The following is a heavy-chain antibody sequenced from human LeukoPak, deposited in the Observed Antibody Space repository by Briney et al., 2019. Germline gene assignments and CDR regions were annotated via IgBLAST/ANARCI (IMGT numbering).Heavy chain of an antibody. J-gene: IGHJ4*02. CDR1: GYSFTSYW. CDR3: ARSQVQYYYDSSGYYYFDY. Sequence: GESLKISCKGSGYSFTSYWIGWVRQMPGKGLEWMGIIYPGDSDTRYSPSFQGQVTISADKSISTAYLQWCSLKASDTAMYYCARSQVQYYYDSSGYYYFDYWGQGTLVTVSS. D-gene: IGHD3-22*01. CDR2: IYPGDSDT. V-gene: IGHV5-51*01.